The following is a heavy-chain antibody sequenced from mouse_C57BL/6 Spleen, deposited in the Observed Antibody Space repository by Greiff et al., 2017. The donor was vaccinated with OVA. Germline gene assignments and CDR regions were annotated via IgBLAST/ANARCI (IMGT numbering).Heavy chain of an antibody. CDR3: ASPHYYGSSLYYAMDY. D-gene: IGHD1-1*01. V-gene: IGHV7-3*01. J-gene: IGHJ4*01. CDR1: GFTFTDYY. CDR2: IRNKANGYTT. Sequence: EVQRVESGGGLVQPGGSLSLSCAASGFTFTDYYMSWVRQPPGKALEWLGFIRNKANGYTTEYSASVKGRFTISRDNSQSILYLQMNALRAEDSATYYCASPHYYGSSLYYAMDYWGQGTSVTVSS.